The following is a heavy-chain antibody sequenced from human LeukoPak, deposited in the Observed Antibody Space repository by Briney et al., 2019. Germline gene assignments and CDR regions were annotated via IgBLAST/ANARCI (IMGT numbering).Heavy chain of an antibody. J-gene: IGHJ5*02. CDR3: ARRARYCSSTSCYLQGFDP. V-gene: IGHV4-59*01. CDR1: GGSISSYY. CDR2: IYYSGST. Sequence: PSETLSLTCTDSGGSISSYYWSWIRQPPGKGLEWVGYIYYSGSTNYNPSLKSRVTISVDTSKNQFSLKLSSVTAADTAVYYCARRARYCSSTSCYLQGFDPWGQGTLVTVSS. D-gene: IGHD2-2*01.